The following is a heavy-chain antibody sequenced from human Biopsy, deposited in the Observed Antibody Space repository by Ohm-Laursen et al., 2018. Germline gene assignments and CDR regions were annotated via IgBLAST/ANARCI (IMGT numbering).Heavy chain of an antibody. D-gene: IGHD6-6*01. CDR3: ARGYSRRVSIFEASIYWFDT. V-gene: IGHV1-8*01. CDR1: GYSFSTYD. J-gene: IGHJ5*02. Sequence: GSSVKVSCKASGYSFSTYDVNWVRQARGQGLEWMGWMIPSSGKTGYAQRFQGRVTLTMNTSISTAYMELSGLRSEDTAVYFCARGYSRRVSIFEASIYWFDTWGQGTLVTGSS. CDR2: MIPSSGKT.